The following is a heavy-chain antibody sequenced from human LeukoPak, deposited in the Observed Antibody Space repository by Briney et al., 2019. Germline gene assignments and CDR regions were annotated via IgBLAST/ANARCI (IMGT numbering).Heavy chain of an antibody. V-gene: IGHV4-4*09. CDR2: IYTSGST. Sequence: SETLSLTCTVSGGSISSYYWSWIRQPPGKGLEWIGYIYTSGSTNYNPSLKSRVTISVDTSKNQFSLKLSSVTAADTAVYYCASLTAKLLLCDDAFDIWGQGTMVTVSS. D-gene: IGHD3-10*02. J-gene: IGHJ3*02. CDR3: ASLTAKLLLCDDAFDI. CDR1: GGSISSYY.